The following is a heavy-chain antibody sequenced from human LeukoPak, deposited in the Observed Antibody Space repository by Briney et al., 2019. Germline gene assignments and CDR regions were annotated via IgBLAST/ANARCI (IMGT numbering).Heavy chain of an antibody. CDR3: AREAGYNNFDY. D-gene: IGHD5-24*01. CDR1: GGSISSYY. J-gene: IGHJ4*02. CDR2: IYYSGST. Sequence: SETLSLTYTVSGGSISSYYWSWIRQPPGKGLEWIGYIYYSGSTNYNPSVKSRVTISVDTSKNQFSLQLSSLTAADTAVYYCAREAGYNNFDYWGQGTLVTVSS. V-gene: IGHV4-59*01.